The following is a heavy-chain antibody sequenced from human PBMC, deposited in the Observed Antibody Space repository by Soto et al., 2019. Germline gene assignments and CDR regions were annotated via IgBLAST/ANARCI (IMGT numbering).Heavy chain of an antibody. CDR3: ARDFTS. CDR1: GFSVITNY. V-gene: IGHV3-53*02. J-gene: IGHJ4*02. CDR2: IHSGGNT. Sequence: EVQLVETGGGLVQPGGSLRLSCAASGFSVITNYMSWVRQAPGKGLEWVSIIHSGGNTYFADSVKGRFTISRDSSKNTLYLQMNRLRSGDTAMYFCARDFTSWGQGTLVTVSS.